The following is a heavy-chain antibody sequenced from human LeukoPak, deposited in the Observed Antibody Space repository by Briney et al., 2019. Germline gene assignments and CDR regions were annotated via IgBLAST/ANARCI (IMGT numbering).Heavy chain of an antibody. D-gene: IGHD4-17*01. J-gene: IGHJ6*04. CDR2: TYYTSKWHS. Sequence: SQTLSLTCAISGDSVSSNSAAWNWIRQSPSRGLEWLGRTYYTSKWHSDYAASVKGRITINADTSKNQFSLQLNSVTPEDTAVYYCARDLHDYGDYYYGMDVWGKGTTVTVSS. CDR1: GDSVSSNSAA. V-gene: IGHV6-1*01. CDR3: ARDLHDYGDYYYGMDV.